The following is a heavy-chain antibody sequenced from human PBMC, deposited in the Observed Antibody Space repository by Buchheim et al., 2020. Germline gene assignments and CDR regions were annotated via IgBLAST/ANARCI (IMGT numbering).Heavy chain of an antibody. D-gene: IGHD2-2*01. CDR2: ISKDGSNK. CDR3: AKDLGIVIVPAAIDY. V-gene: IGHV3-30*18. J-gene: IGHJ4*02. Sequence: QVQLVESGGGVVQPRRSLRLSCAASGFTFSSYGMHWVRQAPGKGLEWVAVISKDGSNKYYAGSVKGRFTISRDNSKNTLYLQMNSLRAEDTAVYYCAKDLGIVIVPAAIDYWGQGTL. CDR1: GFTFSSYG.